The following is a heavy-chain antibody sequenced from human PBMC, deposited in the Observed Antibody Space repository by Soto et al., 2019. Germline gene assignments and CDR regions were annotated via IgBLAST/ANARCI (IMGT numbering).Heavy chain of an antibody. D-gene: IGHD3-9*01. CDR2: INAGNGNT. Sequence: ASVKVSCKASGYTFTSYAMHWVRQAPGQRLEWMGWINAGNGNTKYSQKFQGRVTITRDTSASTAYMELSSLGSEDTAVYYCARDPTSRDYDILTGYFSNFDYWGQGTLVTVSS. CDR1: GYTFTSYA. J-gene: IGHJ4*02. CDR3: ARDPTSRDYDILTGYFSNFDY. V-gene: IGHV1-3*01.